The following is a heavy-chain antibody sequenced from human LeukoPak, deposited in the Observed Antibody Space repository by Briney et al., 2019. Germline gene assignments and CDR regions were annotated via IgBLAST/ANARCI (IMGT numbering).Heavy chain of an antibody. CDR2: IYSGGST. J-gene: IGHJ4*02. CDR3: ARGPRVATIPFDY. D-gene: IGHD5-24*01. Sequence: PGGSLRLSCAASGFTVSSNYMSWVRQAPGKGLEWVSVIYSGGSTYYADSVKSRFTISRDNSKNTLYLQMNSLRAEDTAVYYCARGPRVATIPFDYWGQGTLVTVSS. V-gene: IGHV3-53*01. CDR1: GFTVSSNY.